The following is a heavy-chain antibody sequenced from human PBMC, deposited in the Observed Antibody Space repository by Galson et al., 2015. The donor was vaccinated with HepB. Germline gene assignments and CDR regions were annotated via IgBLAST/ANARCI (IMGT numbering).Heavy chain of an antibody. CDR2: ISYDGSNK. D-gene: IGHD5-12*01. CDR3: ARGGVATIWVYFDY. CDR1: GFTFSSYA. J-gene: IGHJ4*02. Sequence: SLRLSCAASGFTFSSYAMHWVRQAPGKGLEWVAVISYDGSNKYYADSVKGRFTISRDNSKNTLYLQMNSLRAEDTAVYYCARGGVATIWVYFDYWGQGTLVTVSS. V-gene: IGHV3-30*04.